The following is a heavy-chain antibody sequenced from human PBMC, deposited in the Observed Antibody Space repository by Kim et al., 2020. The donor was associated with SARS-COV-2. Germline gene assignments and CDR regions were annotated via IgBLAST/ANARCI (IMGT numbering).Heavy chain of an antibody. CDR1: GFTFSNAW. Sequence: GGSLRLSCAASGFTFSNAWMSWVRQAPGKGLEWVGHIKSKIGGGTTDYAAPVKGRFTISRDDSKATLYLQMNSLKAEDTAVYYCVNYRGAYWGQGTLVTVSS. D-gene: IGHD3-10*01. J-gene: IGHJ4*02. CDR3: VNYRGAY. CDR2: IKSKIGGGTT. V-gene: IGHV3-15*01.